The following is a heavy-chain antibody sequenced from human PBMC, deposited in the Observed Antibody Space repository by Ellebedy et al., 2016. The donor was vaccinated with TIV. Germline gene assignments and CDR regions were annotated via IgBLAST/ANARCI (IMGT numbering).Heavy chain of an antibody. CDR3: AKDQIGATSRNPFYGMDV. CDR2: ISSSSSTK. J-gene: IGHJ6*02. V-gene: IGHV3-48*04. CDR1: GFTFSTYN. Sequence: GESLKISCAASGFTFSTYNMNWVRQAPGKGLEWVSYISSSSSTKFYADSVKGRFTISRDNSKNSLYLQMNSLRSEDTAFYYCAKDQIGATSRNPFYGMDVWGPGTTVTVSS. D-gene: IGHD1-26*01.